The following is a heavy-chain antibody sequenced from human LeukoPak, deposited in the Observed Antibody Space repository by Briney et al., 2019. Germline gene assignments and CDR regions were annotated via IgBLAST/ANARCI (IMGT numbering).Heavy chain of an antibody. CDR2: IGTAGDT. CDR3: ARVDGYNSFDY. V-gene: IGHV3-13*01. CDR1: GFTFSSYD. Sequence: GGSLRHSCAASGFTFSSYDMHWVRQATGKGLEWVSAIGTAGDTYYPGSVKGRFTISRENAKNSLYLQMNSLRAEDTAVYYCARVDGYNSFDYWGQGTLVTVSS. J-gene: IGHJ4*02. D-gene: IGHD5-24*01.